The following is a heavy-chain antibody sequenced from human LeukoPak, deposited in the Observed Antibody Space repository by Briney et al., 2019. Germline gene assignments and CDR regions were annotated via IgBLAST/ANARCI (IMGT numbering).Heavy chain of an antibody. V-gene: IGHV3-74*01. CDR2: INSDGSWT. CDR3: VSFYETY. CDR1: GNYW. Sequence: GGPLRLSCAASGNYWMHWVRQAPGKGLVWVSHINSDGSWTGYADSVKGRFTISKDNAKNTVYLQMNNLRAEDTAVYYCVSFYETYWGRGTLVTVSS. J-gene: IGHJ4*02. D-gene: IGHD2-2*01.